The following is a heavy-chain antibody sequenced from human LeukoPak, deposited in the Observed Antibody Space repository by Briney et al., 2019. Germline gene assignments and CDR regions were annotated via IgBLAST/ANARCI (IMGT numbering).Heavy chain of an antibody. J-gene: IGHJ4*02. CDR1: GYTFTSFG. CDR2: ISAYNGNT. D-gene: IGHD5-18*01. CDR3: ARDLGLDTTMIFFDY. V-gene: IGHV1-18*01. Sequence: ASVKVSCKASGYTFTSFGISWVRQAPGQGPEWMGWISAYNGNTNYIQKFQGRVTMTTDTSTNTAYMELRSLTSDDTAVYYCARDLGLDTTMIFFDYWGQGTLVTVFS.